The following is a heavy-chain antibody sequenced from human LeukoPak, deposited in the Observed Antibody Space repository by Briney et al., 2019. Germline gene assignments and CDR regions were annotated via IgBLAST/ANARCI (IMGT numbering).Heavy chain of an antibody. CDR3: ASIRGAYHNYYYYYYMDV. J-gene: IGHJ6*03. Sequence: ASVKVSCKASGYTFSSYDINWVRQATGQGLEWMGWMNPNSGNTGYAQKFQGRVTMTRNPSISTAYMELSSLTSEDTAVYYCASIRGAYHNYYYYYYMDVWGKGTTVTISS. D-gene: IGHD3-10*01. V-gene: IGHV1-8*01. CDR2: MNPNSGNT. CDR1: GYTFSSYD.